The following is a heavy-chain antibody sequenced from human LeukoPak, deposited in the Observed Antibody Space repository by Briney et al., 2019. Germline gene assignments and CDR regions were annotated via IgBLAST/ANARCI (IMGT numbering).Heavy chain of an antibody. D-gene: IGHD3-3*01. J-gene: IGHJ6*02. CDR1: GGSISSYY. CDR3: ARGRATYYDFWSGNYGMDV. V-gene: IGHV4-59*12. Sequence: SETLSLTCTVSGGSISSYYWSWIRQPPGKGLEWIGYIYYSGSTNYNPSLRSRVTISVDTSKNQFSLKLSSVTAADTAVYYCARGRATYYDFWSGNYGMDVWGQGTTVTVSS. CDR2: IYYSGST.